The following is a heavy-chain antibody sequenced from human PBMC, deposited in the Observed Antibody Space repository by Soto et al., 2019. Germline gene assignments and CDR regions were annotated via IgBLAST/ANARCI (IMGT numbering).Heavy chain of an antibody. Sequence: QVQLQQWGAGLLKPSETLSLTCAVYGGSFSGYYWSWIRQPPGKGLEWIGEINHSGSTNYNPSLKSRVTISVDTSKNQCSLKLSSVTAADTAVYYCARGQGSGWYGGGWYYGMDVWGQGTTVTVSS. CDR3: ARGQGSGWYGGGWYYGMDV. D-gene: IGHD6-19*01. J-gene: IGHJ6*02. CDR1: GGSFSGYY. V-gene: IGHV4-34*01. CDR2: INHSGST.